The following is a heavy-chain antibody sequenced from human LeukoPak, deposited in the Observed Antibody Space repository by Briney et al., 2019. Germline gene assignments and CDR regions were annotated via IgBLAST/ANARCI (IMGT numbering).Heavy chain of an antibody. V-gene: IGHV1-18*01. D-gene: IGHD6-19*01. CDR3: ARGSLRAVADRWFDP. CDR1: GYTFTSYG. J-gene: IGHJ5*02. CDR2: ISAYNGNT. Sequence: ASVKVSCKASGYTFTSYGISWVRQAPGQGLEWMGWISAYNGNTNYAQKLQGRVTMTTDTSTSTAYMELRSLRSDDTAVYYCARGSLRAVADRWFDPWGQGTLVTVSS.